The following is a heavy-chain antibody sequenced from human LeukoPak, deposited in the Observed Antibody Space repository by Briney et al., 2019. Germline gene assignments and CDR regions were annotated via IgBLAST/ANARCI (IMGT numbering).Heavy chain of an antibody. Sequence: GRSLRLSCAASGFTVSSNYINWVRQAPGKGLEWVSLIYSGGTTYYADSVKGRFTISRDNSRNSLYLQMNSLRAEDTAVYYCARGEWSSSPFDYWGQGTLVTVSS. D-gene: IGHD2-8*01. J-gene: IGHJ4*02. V-gene: IGHV3-53*01. CDR3: ARGEWSSSPFDY. CDR1: GFTVSSNY. CDR2: IYSGGTT.